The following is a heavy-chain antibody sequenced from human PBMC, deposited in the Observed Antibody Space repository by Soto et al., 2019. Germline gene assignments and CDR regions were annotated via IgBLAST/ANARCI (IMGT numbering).Heavy chain of an antibody. D-gene: IGHD2-2*01. V-gene: IGHV3-30*18. CDR2: ISYDGSNK. CDR3: AKTRGYCSSTSCYADFSAFDI. J-gene: IGHJ3*02. Sequence: GGSLILSCAASGFTFSSYGMHWVRQAPGKGLEWVAVISYDGSNKYYADSVKGRFTISRDNSKNTLYLQMNSLRAEDTAVYYCAKTRGYCSSTSCYADFSAFDIWGQGTMVTVSS. CDR1: GFTFSSYG.